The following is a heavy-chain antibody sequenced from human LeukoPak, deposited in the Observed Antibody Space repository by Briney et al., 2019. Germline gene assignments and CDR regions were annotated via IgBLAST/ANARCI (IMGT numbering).Heavy chain of an antibody. CDR1: GYTFTSYY. Sequence: ASVKVSCKASGYTFTSYYMHWVRQAPGQGLEWMGIINPSGGSTSYAQKFQGRVTMTRDTSTSTVYMELSSLGSEDTAVYYCATEVTATSGLDYWGQGTLVTVSS. D-gene: IGHD2-21*02. J-gene: IGHJ4*02. CDR2: INPSGGST. CDR3: ATEVTATSGLDY. V-gene: IGHV1-46*01.